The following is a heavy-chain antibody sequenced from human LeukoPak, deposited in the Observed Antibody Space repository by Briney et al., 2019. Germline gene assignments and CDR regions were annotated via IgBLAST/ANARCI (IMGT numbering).Heavy chain of an antibody. CDR3: TSPEDGTYYFDY. J-gene: IGHJ4*02. V-gene: IGHV3-49*04. CDR2: IRSKTYGGTA. D-gene: IGHD1-14*01. Sequence: GGSLRLSCADSGFMFGEYSISWVRQAPGKGREWVGFIRSKTYGGTAQYAASVKGRFTISRDDSRSSAYLQMNNLKTEDTAVYFCTSPEDGTYYFDYWGQGTLVTVSS. CDR1: GFMFGEYS.